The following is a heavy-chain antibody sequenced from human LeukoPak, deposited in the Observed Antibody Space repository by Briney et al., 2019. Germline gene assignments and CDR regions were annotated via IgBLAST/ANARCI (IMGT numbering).Heavy chain of an antibody. Sequence: SETLSLTCAVYGGSFSGYYWSWIRQPPGKGLEWIGEINHSGSTNYNPSLKSRVTISVDTSKNQFSLKLSSVTAADTAVYYCARGRGGYWGQGTLVTVSS. CDR2: INHSGST. J-gene: IGHJ4*02. D-gene: IGHD3-10*01. V-gene: IGHV4-34*01. CDR3: ARGRGGY. CDR1: GGSFSGYY.